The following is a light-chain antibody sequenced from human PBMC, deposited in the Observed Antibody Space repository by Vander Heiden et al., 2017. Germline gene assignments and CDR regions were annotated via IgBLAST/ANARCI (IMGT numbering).Light chain of an antibody. Sequence: QDPGRAPKLVMYDVNDRPSGVSTRFSGSKSANTASLSISGLQAEDEVDAECNSYIYNNWLVFGGGTKLTVL. CDR3: NSYIYNNWLV. V-gene: IGLV2-14*04. J-gene: IGLJ3*02. CDR2: DVN.